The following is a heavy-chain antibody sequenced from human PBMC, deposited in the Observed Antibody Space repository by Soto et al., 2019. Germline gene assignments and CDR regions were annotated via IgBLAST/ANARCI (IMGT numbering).Heavy chain of an antibody. Sequence: SVGSLRLSCAASGFTFSSYWMHWVRQAPGKGLEWVSTISGTGGNTYYADSVKGRFTISRDNSKNTVYLQMNSLRAEDTAVYYCVKAVYLLDFDYWGQGTLVTVSS. D-gene: IGHD1-20*01. V-gene: IGHV3-23*01. CDR2: ISGTGGNT. J-gene: IGHJ4*02. CDR3: VKAVYLLDFDY. CDR1: GFTFSSYW.